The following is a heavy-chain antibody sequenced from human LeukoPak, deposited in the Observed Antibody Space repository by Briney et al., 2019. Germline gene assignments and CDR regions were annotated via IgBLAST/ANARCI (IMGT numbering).Heavy chain of an antibody. V-gene: IGHV1-69*01. CDR2: IIPIFGTA. J-gene: IGHJ4*02. CDR3: ARYVDTDSGYGAPFDY. CDR1: GGTFSRYA. Sequence: SVKVSCKASGGTFSRYAISWVRQAPGQGLEWMGGIIPIFGTANYAQKFQGRVTITADESTSTAYMELSSLRSEDTAVYYCARYVDTDSGYGAPFDYWGQGTLVTVSS. D-gene: IGHD5-12*01.